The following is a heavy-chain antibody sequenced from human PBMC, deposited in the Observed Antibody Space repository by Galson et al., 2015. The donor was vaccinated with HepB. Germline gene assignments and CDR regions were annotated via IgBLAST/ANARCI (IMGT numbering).Heavy chain of an antibody. V-gene: IGHV7-4-1*02. CDR2: INTNTGTA. Sequence: SVKVSCKASGYTFPNYAVNWVRQAPGQGLEWVGWINTNTGTANDAAGYTGRFVFSLNTSVSTAHLQISSLKAEDTAVYYCAREGNMNGGPFDYWGQGTLVTVSS. CDR3: AREGNMNGGPFDY. J-gene: IGHJ4*02. CDR1: GYTFPNYA. D-gene: IGHD2-8*01.